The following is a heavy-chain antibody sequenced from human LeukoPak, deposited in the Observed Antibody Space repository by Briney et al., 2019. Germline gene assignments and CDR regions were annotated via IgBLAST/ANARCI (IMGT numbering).Heavy chain of an antibody. CDR2: IYPGDSDT. D-gene: IGHD3-10*01. CDR1: GYRFTSYW. J-gene: IGHJ3*02. V-gene: IGHV5-51*01. Sequence: GESLKISCKGSGYRFTSYWIGWVRQMPGKGLEWMGVIYPGDSDTRYSPSFQGQVTISADKSISTAYLQWSSLKASDTAMYYCARQRFGELFHDAFDIWGQGTLVTVSS. CDR3: ARQRFGELFHDAFDI.